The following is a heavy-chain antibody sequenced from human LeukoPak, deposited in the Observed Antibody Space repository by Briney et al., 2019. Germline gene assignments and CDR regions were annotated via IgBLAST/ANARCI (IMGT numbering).Heavy chain of an antibody. CDR3: ALDSSGLGHDY. J-gene: IGHJ4*02. Sequence: GASVKVSCKASGGTFSSYAISWVRQAPGQGLEWMGRIIPILGIANYAQKFQGRVTITADKSTSTAYMELSSLRSEDTAVYYCALDSSGLGHDYWGQGTLVTVSS. V-gene: IGHV1-69*04. CDR1: GGTFSSYA. CDR2: IIPILGIA. D-gene: IGHD3-22*01.